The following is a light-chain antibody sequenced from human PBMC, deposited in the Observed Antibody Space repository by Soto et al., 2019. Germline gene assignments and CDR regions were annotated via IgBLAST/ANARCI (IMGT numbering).Light chain of an antibody. Sequence: DIQLTQSPSFLSASVGARVTITCRASQDISNYLAWYQQKPGKAPKFLIYGTSTLQSRVPSRFSGSGSGTEFTLQSSSLQPEDLATYFCQQVKSYPLTFGGGTKVEIK. CDR3: QQVKSYPLT. J-gene: IGKJ4*01. CDR1: QDISNY. CDR2: GTS. V-gene: IGKV1-9*01.